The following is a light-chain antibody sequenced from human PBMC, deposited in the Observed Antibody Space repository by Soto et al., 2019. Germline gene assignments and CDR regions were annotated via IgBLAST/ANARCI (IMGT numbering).Light chain of an antibody. Sequence: AIQMTQSPSSLSASVGDTVTFTCRASQAIRNDLGWFQQRPGKPPKLLIYGISILQTGVPSRFSGSGSGTDFTLTISGLQPEDFATYYCLHDALFPYSFGHGNRLAI. V-gene: IGKV1-6*01. J-gene: IGKJ2*03. CDR3: LHDALFPYS. CDR2: GIS. CDR1: QAIRND.